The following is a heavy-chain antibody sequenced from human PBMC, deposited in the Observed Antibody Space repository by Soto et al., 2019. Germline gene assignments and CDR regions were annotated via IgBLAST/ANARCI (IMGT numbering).Heavy chain of an antibody. D-gene: IGHD3-3*01. CDR3: AGGNSGYNFLNCYYAPTPRWFDP. Sequence: GASVKVSCKASGYTFTSYAMHWVRQAPGQGLEWMGWISAYNGNTNYAQKLQGRVTMTTDTSTSTAYMELRSLRSDDTAVYYCAGGNSGYNFLNCYYAPTPRWFDPWGQGTLVTVSS. V-gene: IGHV1-18*01. J-gene: IGHJ5*02. CDR2: ISAYNGNT. CDR1: GYTFTSYA.